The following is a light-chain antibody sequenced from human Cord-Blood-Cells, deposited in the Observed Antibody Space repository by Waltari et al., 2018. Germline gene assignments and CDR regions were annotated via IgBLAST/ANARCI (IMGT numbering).Light chain of an antibody. Sequence: DIQMTQSPSSLAASVGDRVTITCRASQGISNYLAWYQHKPGKVPKLLIYAASTLQSGVPSRFSGSGSGTDFTITISSLPPEDVETDYRQQYISAFFGGGTKVEIK. CDR3: QQYISAF. CDR1: QGISNY. V-gene: IGKV1-27*01. J-gene: IGKJ4*01. CDR2: AAS.